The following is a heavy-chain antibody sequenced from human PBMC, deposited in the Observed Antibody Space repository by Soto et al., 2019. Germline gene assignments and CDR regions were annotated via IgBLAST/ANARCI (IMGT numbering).Heavy chain of an antibody. D-gene: IGHD3-10*01. CDR2: IVVGSGNT. CDR1: GFTFTSSA. V-gene: IGHV1-58*01. J-gene: IGHJ6*02. CDR3: ARDRSGSSGYYGMDV. Sequence: SVKVSCKASGFTFTSSAVQWVRQARGQRLEWIGWIVVGSGNTNYAQKFQERVTITRDMSTSTAYMELNSLRAEDTAVYYCARDRSGSSGYYGMDVWGQGTTVTVSS.